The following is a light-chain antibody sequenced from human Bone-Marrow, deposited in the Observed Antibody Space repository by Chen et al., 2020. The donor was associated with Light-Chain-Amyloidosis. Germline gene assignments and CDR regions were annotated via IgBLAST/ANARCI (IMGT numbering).Light chain of an antibody. CDR3: QSADSSGTYEVI. J-gene: IGLJ2*01. CDR1: DLPTKS. V-gene: IGLV3-25*03. CDR2: RET. Sequence: SYDLPQPPSVSVSPGQTARITCSGDDLPTKSAYWYQQKTGPAPVLVLHRETERPSGSSERFSGSSSGTTATLTMSGVQAEDEAEYHCQSADSSGTYEVIFGGGTKLTVL.